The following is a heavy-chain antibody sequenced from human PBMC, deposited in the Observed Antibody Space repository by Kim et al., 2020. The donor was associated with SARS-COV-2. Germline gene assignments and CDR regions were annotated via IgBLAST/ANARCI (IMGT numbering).Heavy chain of an antibody. V-gene: IGHV3-23*01. CDR2: IRDSGGST. D-gene: IGHD6-19*01. CDR1: GFTFNNYA. J-gene: IGHJ1*01. Sequence: GGSLRLSCAASGFTFNNYAMSWVRQAPGKGLEWVSGIRDSGGSTEYADSVKGRFSISRDNSKNTLYLHMERLRAEDSAVYYCAKVTSGSSGWFEYFQHWGQGALVTVSS. CDR3: AKVTSGSSGWFEYFQH.